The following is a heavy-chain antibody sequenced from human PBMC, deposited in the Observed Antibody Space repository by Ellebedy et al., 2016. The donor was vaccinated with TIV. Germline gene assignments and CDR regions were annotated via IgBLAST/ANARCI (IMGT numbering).Heavy chain of an antibody. D-gene: IGHD1-1*01. J-gene: IGHJ6*03. CDR2: IFTSGSF. CDR1: GGSVSRYF. CDR3: ARVHCSITTCDYYYMDA. V-gene: IGHV4-4*07. Sequence: SETLSLXCTVSGGSVSRYFWSWIRQPAGKGLEWIGRIFTSGSFNYNPSLMSRVTMSVVTSKNQISLRLNSVTTADTAVYYCARVHCSITTCDYYYMDAWGKGTTVTVSS.